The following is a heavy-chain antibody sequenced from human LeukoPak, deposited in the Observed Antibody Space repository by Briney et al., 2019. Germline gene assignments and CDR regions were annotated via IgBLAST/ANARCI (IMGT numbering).Heavy chain of an antibody. CDR1: GYSFTSYW. CDR3: ARLPLHTAMVTDAFDI. CDR2: IYPGDSDT. Sequence: GESLKISCKGSGYSFTSYWIGWVRQMLGKGLEWMGIIYPGDSDTRYSPSFQGQVTISADKSISTAYLQWSSLKASDTAMYYCARLPLHTAMVTDAFDIWGQGTMVTVSS. J-gene: IGHJ3*02. D-gene: IGHD5-18*01. V-gene: IGHV5-51*01.